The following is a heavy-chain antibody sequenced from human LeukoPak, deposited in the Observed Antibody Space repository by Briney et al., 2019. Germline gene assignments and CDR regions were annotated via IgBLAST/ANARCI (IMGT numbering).Heavy chain of an antibody. Sequence: GGSLRLSCAASGFTFSSYAMSWVRQAPGKGLEWVSSISGSGGSTYYADSAKGRFTISRDNSKNTLYLQMNSLRAEDTAVYSCAKVGGVVPAAHSFDYWGQGTLVTVSS. CDR1: GFTFSSYA. D-gene: IGHD2-2*01. V-gene: IGHV3-23*01. J-gene: IGHJ4*02. CDR2: ISGSGGST. CDR3: AKVGGVVPAAHSFDY.